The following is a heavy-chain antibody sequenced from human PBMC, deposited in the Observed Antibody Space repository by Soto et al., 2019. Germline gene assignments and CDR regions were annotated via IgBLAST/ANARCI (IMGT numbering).Heavy chain of an antibody. J-gene: IGHJ5*02. Sequence: QVQLVQAGAEAKQPGSSVKVSCQASGVTFSSFAISWVRQAPGQGLEWMVGIIPIFRTPNYAQNFKGRVTITADESTSSVYTERSRLRSEDTAVYYCARSTGSGFRPGTQRFTWFDPWGQGTLVTVSS. CDR2: IIPIFRTP. V-gene: IGHV1-69*01. CDR1: GVTFSSFA. CDR3: ARSTGSGFRPGTQRFTWFDP. D-gene: IGHD5-12*01.